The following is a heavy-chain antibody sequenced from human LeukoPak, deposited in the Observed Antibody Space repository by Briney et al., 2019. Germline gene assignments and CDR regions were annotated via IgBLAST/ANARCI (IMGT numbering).Heavy chain of an antibody. V-gene: IGHV3-30-3*01. CDR2: ISFDGSNK. J-gene: IGHJ4*02. Sequence: PGGSLRLSCAASGFTFRSYAMHWVRQAPGKGLEWVAVISFDGSNKYYPDSVKGRFTISRDNAKNSLFLHMNSLRVEDTAVYYCARDHGSSWETFDYWGQGTLVTVSS. CDR1: GFTFRSYA. CDR3: ARDHGSSWETFDY. D-gene: IGHD6-13*01.